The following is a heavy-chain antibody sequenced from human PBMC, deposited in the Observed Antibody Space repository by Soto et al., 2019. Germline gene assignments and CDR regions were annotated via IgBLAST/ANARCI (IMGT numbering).Heavy chain of an antibody. CDR3: ARQGRTTVVTPAAFDY. CDR2: IYYSGST. D-gene: IGHD4-17*01. V-gene: IGHV4-39*01. Sequence: SETLSLTCTVSGGSISSSSYYWGWIRQPPGKGLEWNGSIYYSGSTYYNPSLKSRVTISVDTSKNQFSLKLSSVTAADTAVYYCARQGRTTVVTPAAFDYWGQGTLVTVSS. J-gene: IGHJ4*02. CDR1: GGSISSSSYY.